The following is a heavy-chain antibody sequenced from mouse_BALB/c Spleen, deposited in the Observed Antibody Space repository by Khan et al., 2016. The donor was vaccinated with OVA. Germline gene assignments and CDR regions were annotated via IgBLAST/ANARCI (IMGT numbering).Heavy chain of an antibody. CDR1: GDSITSGY. D-gene: IGHD1-2*01. Sequence: QVQESGPSLVKPSQTLSLTCSVTGDSITSGYWNWIRKFPGTKFEYMGYIDYSGNTYYNPSLESRISITRDTSKNHFYLQLNSVTTEDTATYYCASYDGYCFDYWGQGTTLTVSS. J-gene: IGHJ2*01. CDR3: ASYDGYCFDY. CDR2: IDYSGNT. V-gene: IGHV3-8*02.